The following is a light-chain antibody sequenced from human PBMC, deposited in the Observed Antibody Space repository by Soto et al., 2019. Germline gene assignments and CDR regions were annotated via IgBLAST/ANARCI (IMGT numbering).Light chain of an antibody. Sequence: EIVITQSPATLSVSPGERATLSCRASQSVSSNLAWYQQKPGQAPRLLIYGASTRATGIPARFSGSGSGTECTLTISSLQSEDFAVYYCQQYNNWPLTFGGGTKVDIK. CDR3: QQYNNWPLT. J-gene: IGKJ4*01. CDR1: QSVSSN. V-gene: IGKV3-15*01. CDR2: GAS.